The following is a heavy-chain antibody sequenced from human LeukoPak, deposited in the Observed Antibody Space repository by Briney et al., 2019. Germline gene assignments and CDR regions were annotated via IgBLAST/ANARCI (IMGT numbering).Heavy chain of an antibody. D-gene: IGHD3-22*01. V-gene: IGHV3-23*01. CDR2: ISGSGGST. Sequence: GGSLRLSCAASGFTFSSYGMSWVRQAPGKGLEWVSAISGSGGSTYYADSVKGRFTISRDNSKNTLYLQMNSLRAEDTAVYYCAKEETYYYDSSGAPGFDYWGQGTLDTVSS. CDR3: AKEETYYYDSSGAPGFDY. J-gene: IGHJ4*02. CDR1: GFTFSSYG.